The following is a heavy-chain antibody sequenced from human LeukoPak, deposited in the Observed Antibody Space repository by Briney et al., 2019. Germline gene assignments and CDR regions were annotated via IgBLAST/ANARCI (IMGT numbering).Heavy chain of an antibody. J-gene: IGHJ4*02. Sequence: PGGSLRLSCAASGFTFSSYSMNWVRQAPRKGLEWVSYISSSSSTIYYADSVKGRFTISRDNAKDSLYLQMNSLRAEDTAVYYCAREAGYIDYWGQGTLVTVSS. D-gene: IGHD6-13*01. CDR2: ISSSSSTI. V-gene: IGHV3-48*04. CDR3: AREAGYIDY. CDR1: GFTFSSYS.